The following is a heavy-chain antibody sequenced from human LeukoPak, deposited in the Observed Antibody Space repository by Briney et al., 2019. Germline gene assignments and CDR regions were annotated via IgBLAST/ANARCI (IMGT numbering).Heavy chain of an antibody. Sequence: SGTLSLTCTVSGGSISSYYWSWIRQPPGKGLEWIGYIYYSGSTNYNPSLKSRVTISVDTSKNQFSLKLSSVTAADTAVYYCARQSYYDSSGYYYNYYYYGMDVWGQGTTVTVSS. CDR2: IYYSGST. J-gene: IGHJ6*02. CDR1: GGSISSYY. CDR3: ARQSYYDSSGYYYNYYYYGMDV. D-gene: IGHD3-22*01. V-gene: IGHV4-59*01.